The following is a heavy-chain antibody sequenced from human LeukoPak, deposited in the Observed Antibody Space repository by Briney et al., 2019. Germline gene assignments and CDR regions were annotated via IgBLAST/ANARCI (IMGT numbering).Heavy chain of an antibody. CDR2: ITGTGSQMDDI. J-gene: IGHJ4*01. CDR3: ARETGFADAFDF. CDR1: GFKFSVYS. Sequence: GGSLRLACAASGFKFSVYSMDRVRQAPGSGLEWVSRITGTGSQMDDIDYADSVRGRFTISRDNAKDSLFLEMRGLRVEDTGIYFCARETGFADAFDFWGRGTLVAVSS. V-gene: IGHV3-21*03.